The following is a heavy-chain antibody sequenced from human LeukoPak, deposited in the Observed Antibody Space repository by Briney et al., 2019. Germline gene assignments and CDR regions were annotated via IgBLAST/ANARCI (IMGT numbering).Heavy chain of an antibody. CDR3: ARTDASDI. CDR1: GFTFNTYS. J-gene: IGHJ3*02. Sequence: PGGSLRLSCAASGFTFNTYSMNWVRQAPGKGLEWVSYISSSSKTMYYADSVKGRFTVSRDNAKNSLYLQMNSLRADDTAVYYCARTDASDIWGQGTLVTVSS. CDR2: ISSSSKTM. V-gene: IGHV3-48*04.